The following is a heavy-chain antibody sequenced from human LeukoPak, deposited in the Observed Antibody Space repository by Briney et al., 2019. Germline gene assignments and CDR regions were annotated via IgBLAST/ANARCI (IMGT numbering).Heavy chain of an antibody. CDR3: ARGASRSFDY. J-gene: IGHJ4*02. CDR1: GYTFTTYE. V-gene: IGHV1-8*01. CDR2: MNPNSGNT. Sequence: ASVTVSCMASGYTFTTYEIHWVRQATGQGLEWMGWMNPNSGNTGYAQKFHGRVIITRNPSINTAYMELSSLRSDDTAVYYCARGASRSFDYWGQGTLVTASS.